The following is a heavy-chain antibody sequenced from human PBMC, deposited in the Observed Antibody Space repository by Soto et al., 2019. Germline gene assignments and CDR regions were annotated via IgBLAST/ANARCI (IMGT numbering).Heavy chain of an antibody. CDR1: GFTFDDYA. J-gene: IGHJ5*02. CDR2: ISWNSGSI. D-gene: IGHD2-2*01. V-gene: IGHV3-9*01. CDR3: AKDIVGGYCSSTSCYPNWFDP. Sequence: GGSLRLSCAASGFTFDDYAMHWVRQAPGKGLEWVSGISWNSGSIGYADSVKGRFTISRDNAKNSLYLQMNSLRAEDTALYYCAKDIVGGYCSSTSCYPNWFDPWGQGTLVTSPQ.